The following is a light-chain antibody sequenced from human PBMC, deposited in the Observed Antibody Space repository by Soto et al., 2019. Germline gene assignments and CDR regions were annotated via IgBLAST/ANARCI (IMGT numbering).Light chain of an antibody. J-gene: IGKJ3*01. Sequence: DIVMTRSADSLALSLSESATINCKSSQCVLYSSNNKNYLAWYQQKPGQPPKLLIYWASTRESGVPDRFSGSGSGTDFTLTISSLQAEDVAVYYCQQYYSTPLTLGPGSKVDIK. V-gene: IGKV4-1*01. CDR1: QCVLYSSNNKNY. CDR3: QQYYSTPLT. CDR2: WAS.